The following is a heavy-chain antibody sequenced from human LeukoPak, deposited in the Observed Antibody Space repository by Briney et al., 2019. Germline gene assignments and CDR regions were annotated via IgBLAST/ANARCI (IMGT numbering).Heavy chain of an antibody. V-gene: IGHV1-24*01. CDR3: ATGWELLGAFDI. J-gene: IGHJ3*02. D-gene: IGHD1-26*01. Sequence: ASVKVSCKASGYTLTELSMHWVRQAPGKGLEWMGGFDPEDGETIYAQKFQGRVTMTEDTSTDTAYMELSSLRSEDTAVYYCATGWELLGAFDIWGQGTMVTVSS. CDR1: GYTLTELS. CDR2: FDPEDGET.